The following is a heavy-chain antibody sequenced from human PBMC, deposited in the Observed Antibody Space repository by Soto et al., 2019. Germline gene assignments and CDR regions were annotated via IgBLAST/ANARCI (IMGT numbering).Heavy chain of an antibody. CDR2: IYYRGNA. J-gene: IGHJ4*02. Sequence: QLQLQESGPGLVKPSETLSLTCSVSDDSINSDKYYWGWIRQPPGKGLEWIGSIYYRGNAYYNPSLQTRVTISLDKSQSQFSLKLNSVTAAYSAVYFCARLEGLATISYYFDFWGPGALVTVSS. V-gene: IGHV4-39*01. D-gene: IGHD3-9*01. CDR3: ARLEGLATISYYFDF. CDR1: DDSINSDKYY.